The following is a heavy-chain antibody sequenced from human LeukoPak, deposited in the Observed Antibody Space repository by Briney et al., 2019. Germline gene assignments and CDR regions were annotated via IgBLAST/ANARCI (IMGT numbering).Heavy chain of an antibody. CDR1: GFTFSSYA. CDR2: ISGSGGST. D-gene: IGHD2-15*01. J-gene: IGHJ4*02. CDR3: AKRVGYCSGGSCYPTHFDY. V-gene: IGHV3-23*01. Sequence: GGFLRLSCAASGFTFSSYAMSWVRQAPGKGLEWVSAISGSGGSTYYADSVKGRFTISRDNSKNTLYLQMNSLRAEDTAVYYCAKRVGYCSGGSCYPTHFDYWGQGTLVTVSS.